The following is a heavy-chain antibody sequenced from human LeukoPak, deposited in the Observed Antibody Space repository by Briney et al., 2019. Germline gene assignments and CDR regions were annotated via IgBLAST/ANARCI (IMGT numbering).Heavy chain of an antibody. D-gene: IGHD7-27*01. V-gene: IGHV4-59*01. CDR3: ARKNWGSDHYFDY. CDR1: GGFISTYY. CDR2: INYSGST. J-gene: IGHJ4*02. Sequence: SETLSLTCTVSGGFISTYYWSWIRQSPGKGLEWIGYINYSGSTNYNPSLKSRVTISVDTSKNQFSLKLSSVTAADTAMYYCARKNWGSDHYFDYWGQGILVTVSS.